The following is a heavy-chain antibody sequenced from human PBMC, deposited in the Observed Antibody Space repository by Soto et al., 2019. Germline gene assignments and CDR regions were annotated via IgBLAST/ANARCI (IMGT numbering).Heavy chain of an antibody. CDR1: GFTFSSYS. D-gene: IGHD3-3*01. V-gene: IGHV3-21*01. CDR2: ISSSSSYI. J-gene: IGHJ4*02. Sequence: GGSLRLSCAASGFTFSSYSMNWVRQAPGKGLEWVSSISSSSSYIYYADSVKGRSTISRDNAKNSLYLQMNSLRAEDTAVYYCARDTVDFWSGNYIDYWGQGTLVTVSS. CDR3: ARDTVDFWSGNYIDY.